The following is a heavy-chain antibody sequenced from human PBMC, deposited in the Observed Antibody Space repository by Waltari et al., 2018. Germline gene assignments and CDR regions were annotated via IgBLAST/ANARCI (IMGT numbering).Heavy chain of an antibody. J-gene: IGHJ4*02. D-gene: IGHD3-22*01. CDR3: ARLYYDSSGYYYEDFDY. V-gene: IGHV4-34*01. CDR1: GGSFSGYY. CDR2: INHSGST. Sequence: QVQLQQWGAGLLKPSETLSLTCAVYGGSFSGYYWGWIRQPPGKGLEWIGEINHSGSTNYNPSLKSRVTISVDTSKNQFSLKLSSVTAADTAVYYCARLYYDSSGYYYEDFDYWGQGTLVTVSS.